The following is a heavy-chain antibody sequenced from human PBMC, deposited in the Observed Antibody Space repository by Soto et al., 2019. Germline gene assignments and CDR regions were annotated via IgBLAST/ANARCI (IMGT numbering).Heavy chain of an antibody. CDR3: ARXYNWNYGRGAGSLLFDY. J-gene: IGHJ4*01. V-gene: IGHV4-30-4*01. Sequence: PSETLSLTCTVSGDSISGGGYYWSLIRQSPGKGLEWIGYIYYSGSTYYNPSLKSRVTISVDTSKNQFSLKLSSVTAADTAVYYCARXYNWNYGRGAGSLLFDYWGHGTLVTVSS. CDR2: IYYSGST. CDR1: GDSISGGGYY. D-gene: IGHD1-7*01.